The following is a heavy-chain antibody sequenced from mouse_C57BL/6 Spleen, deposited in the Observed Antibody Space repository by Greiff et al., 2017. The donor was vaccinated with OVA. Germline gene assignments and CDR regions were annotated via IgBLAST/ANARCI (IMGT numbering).Heavy chain of an antibody. V-gene: IGHV10-1*01. D-gene: IGHD1-1*01. Sequence: EVKLVESGGGLVQPKGSLKLSCAASGFSFNTYAMNWVRQAPGKGLEWVARIRSKSNNYATYHADSVKDRFTISRDDSESMLYLKMNNLKTEDTTMYYRVGHPYGRYFDVWGKGTTVTVSS. CDR3: VGHPYGRYFDV. CDR2: IRSKSNNYAT. CDR1: GFSFNTYA. J-gene: IGHJ1*03.